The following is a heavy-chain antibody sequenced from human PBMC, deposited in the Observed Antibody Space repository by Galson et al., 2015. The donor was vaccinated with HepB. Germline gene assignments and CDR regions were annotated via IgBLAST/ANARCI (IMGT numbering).Heavy chain of an antibody. D-gene: IGHD3-22*01. V-gene: IGHV3-23*01. CDR2: ISGSGGST. J-gene: IGHJ3*02. CDR3: AKDHSHLTYYYDSQGGLEHDAFDI. CDR1: GFTFSSYA. Sequence: SLRLSCAASGFTFSSYAMSWVRQAPGKGLEWVSAISGSGGSTYYADSVKGRFTISRDNSKNTLYLQMNSLRAEDTAVYYCAKDHSHLTYYYDSQGGLEHDAFDIWGQGTMVTVSS.